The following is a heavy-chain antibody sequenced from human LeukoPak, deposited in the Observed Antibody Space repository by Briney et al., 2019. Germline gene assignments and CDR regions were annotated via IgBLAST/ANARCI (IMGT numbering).Heavy chain of an antibody. CDR2: INANSGDT. CDR3: AREISGYSDY. D-gene: IGHD3-22*01. Sequence: GASVKVSCKASGYTFTVYNMHWVRQAPGQGLEWMGWINANSGDTKYARKFQGRVTMTRDTPISTAYMELSRLRSDDTAMYYCAREISGYSDYWGQGTLVTVSS. CDR1: GYTFTVYN. J-gene: IGHJ4*02. V-gene: IGHV1-2*02.